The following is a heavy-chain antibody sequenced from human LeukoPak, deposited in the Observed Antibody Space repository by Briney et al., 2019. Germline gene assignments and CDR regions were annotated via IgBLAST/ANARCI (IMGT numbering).Heavy chain of an antibody. V-gene: IGHV3-21*01. D-gene: IGHD4-17*01. CDR2: ISSSSSYI. Sequence: PGGSLRLSCAASGFTFSTYSMNWVRRAPGKGLEWVSSISSSSSYIYYADSVKGRFTISRDNAKNSLYLQMNSLRAEDTAVYYCARGTHDYGDYIPNWGQGTLVTVSS. CDR3: ARGTHDYGDYIPN. J-gene: IGHJ4*02. CDR1: GFTFSTYS.